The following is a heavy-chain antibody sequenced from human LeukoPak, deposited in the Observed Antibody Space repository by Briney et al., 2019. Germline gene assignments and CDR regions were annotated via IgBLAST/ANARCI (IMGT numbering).Heavy chain of an antibody. CDR3: ARVPPEPYDKTDY. J-gene: IGHJ4*02. CDR1: GGSISSSSYY. CDR2: IYYSGST. V-gene: IGHV4-39*07. D-gene: IGHD3-22*01. Sequence: SETLSLTCTVSGGSISSSSYYWGWIRQPPGKGLEWIGSIYYSGSTYYNPSLKSRVTISVDTSKNQFSLKLSSVTAADTAVYYCARVPPEPYDKTDYWGQGTLVTVSS.